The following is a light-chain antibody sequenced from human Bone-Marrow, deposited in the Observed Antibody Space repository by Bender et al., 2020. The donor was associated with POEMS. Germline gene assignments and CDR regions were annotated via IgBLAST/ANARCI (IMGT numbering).Light chain of an antibody. Sequence: QSALTQPRSVSGSPRQSATISCTGTSSDDGGYNYVSWYQQEPGKAPKLVIYDVSQRPSGVPDRFSGSKSGNTASLTISWLQAADEADYYCCSYAGTYTVVFGTGTKVTVL. CDR1: SSDDGGYNY. CDR2: DVS. CDR3: CSYAGTYTVV. V-gene: IGLV2-11*01. J-gene: IGLJ1*01.